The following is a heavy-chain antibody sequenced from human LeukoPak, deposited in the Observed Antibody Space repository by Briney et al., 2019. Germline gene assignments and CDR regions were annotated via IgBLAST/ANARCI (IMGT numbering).Heavy chain of an antibody. J-gene: IGHJ5*02. D-gene: IGHD4-17*01. CDR3: ARGYGDYDNWFAP. CDR2: IYHSGST. V-gene: IGHV4-38-2*02. Sequence: SETLSLTCTVSGYSISSGHYWGWIRQPPGKGLEWIGEIYHSGSTNYNPSLKSRVTISVDNFKNQFSLKLNSVTAADTAVYYCARGYGDYDNWFAPWGQGTLVTVSS. CDR1: GYSISSGHY.